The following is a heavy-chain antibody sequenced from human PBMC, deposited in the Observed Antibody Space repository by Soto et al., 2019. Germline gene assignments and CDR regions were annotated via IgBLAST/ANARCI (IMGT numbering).Heavy chain of an antibody. CDR3: DV. CDR1: GGAFSSTNYY. Sequence: PSETLSLTCTVSGGAFSSTNYYWGWIRQPPGKGLDWIGSISYSGKIYYNPSLKSRVTISVDTSKNQFSLRLSSVAGAASYYYGMDVWGQGTTVTVSS. D-gene: IGHD6-13*01. V-gene: IGHV4-39*01. J-gene: IGHJ6*02. CDR2: ISYSGKI.